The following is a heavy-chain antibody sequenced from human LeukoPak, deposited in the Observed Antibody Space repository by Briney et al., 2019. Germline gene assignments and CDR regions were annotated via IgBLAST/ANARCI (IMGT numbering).Heavy chain of an antibody. D-gene: IGHD5-18*01. V-gene: IGHV4-39*01. CDR1: GDSISGSSYY. Sequence: SETLSLTCTVSGDSISGSSYYWGWIRQPPGKGLEWIGNIYYGGSTYYNPSLKSRVSISVDTSNNQFSLKVSSVTAADTAVYYCAAANGYKIDYWGKGTLATVSS. CDR2: IYYGGST. CDR3: AAANGYKIDY. J-gene: IGHJ4*01.